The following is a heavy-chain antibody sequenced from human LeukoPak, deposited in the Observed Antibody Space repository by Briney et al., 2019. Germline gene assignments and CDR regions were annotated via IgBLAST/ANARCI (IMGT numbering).Heavy chain of an antibody. Sequence: SETLSLTCTVSGGSISSSSYSWGWIRQPPGKGLEWIGSIYYSGTTYYNPSLKSRVTISVDTSKNQFSLKLSSVTAADTAVYYCAQQSLRSPDYWGQGTLVTVSS. J-gene: IGHJ4*02. D-gene: IGHD3-16*01. CDR2: IYYSGTT. CDR1: GGSISSSSYS. CDR3: AQQSLRSPDY. V-gene: IGHV4-39*01.